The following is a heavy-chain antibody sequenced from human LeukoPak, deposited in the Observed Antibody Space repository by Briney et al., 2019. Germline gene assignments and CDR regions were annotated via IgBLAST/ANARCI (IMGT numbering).Heavy chain of an antibody. J-gene: IGHJ3*02. CDR1: GGSFSGYY. D-gene: IGHD4-17*01. Sequence: PSETPSLTCAVYGGSFSGYYWSWIRQPPGKGLEWIGEINHSGSTNYNPSLKSRVTISVDTSKNQFSLKLSSVTAADTAVYYCARVNVDYGPSAFDIWGQGTMVTVSS. CDR3: ARVNVDYGPSAFDI. CDR2: INHSGST. V-gene: IGHV4-34*01.